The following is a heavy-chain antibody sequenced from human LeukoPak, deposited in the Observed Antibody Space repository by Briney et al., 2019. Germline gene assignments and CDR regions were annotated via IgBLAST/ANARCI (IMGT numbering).Heavy chain of an antibody. V-gene: IGHV1-69*04. D-gene: IGHD3-22*01. J-gene: IGHJ4*02. CDR1: GGTFSSYT. CDR3: ARDGDYYDSSGVYFDY. Sequence: ASVKVSCKASGGTFSSYTISWVRQAPGQGLEWMGRIIPILGIANCAQKFQGRVTITADKSTSTAYMELSSLRSEDTAVYYCARDGDYYDSSGVYFDYWGQGTLVTVSS. CDR2: IIPILGIA.